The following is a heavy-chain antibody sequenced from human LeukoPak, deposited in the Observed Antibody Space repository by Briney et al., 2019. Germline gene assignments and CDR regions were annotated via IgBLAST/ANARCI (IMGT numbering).Heavy chain of an antibody. CDR3: ASVGWYRPFDY. J-gene: IGHJ4*02. Sequence: SETLSLTCTVSGGSISSGSYYWSWIRQPAGKGLEWIGRIYTSGSTNYNPSLKSRVTISVDTSKNQFSLKLSSVTAADTAVYYCASVGWYRPFDYWGQGTLVTVSS. V-gene: IGHV4-61*02. CDR1: GGSISSGSYY. D-gene: IGHD6-19*01. CDR2: IYTSGST.